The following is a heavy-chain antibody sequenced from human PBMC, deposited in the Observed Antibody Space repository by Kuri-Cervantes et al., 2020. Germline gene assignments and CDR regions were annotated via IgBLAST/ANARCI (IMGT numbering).Heavy chain of an antibody. V-gene: IGHV3-21*04. CDR3: ARVSVARYCSGGSCYLRYSYYYYGMDV. CDR1: GFIFSSYS. Sequence: GESLKISCAASGFIFSSYSMNWVRQAPGKGLEWVSSISSSSYIYYADSVKGRFTISRDNAKNSLYLQMNSLRAEDTAVYYCARVSVARYCSGGSCYLRYSYYYYGMDVWGQGTTVTVSS. J-gene: IGHJ6*02. D-gene: IGHD2-15*01. CDR2: ISSSSYI.